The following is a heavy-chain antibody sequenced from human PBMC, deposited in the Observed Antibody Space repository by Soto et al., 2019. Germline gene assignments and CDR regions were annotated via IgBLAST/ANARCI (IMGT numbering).Heavy chain of an antibody. CDR2: INPNSGGT. CDR1: GYTFTGYY. D-gene: IGHD5-12*01. CDR3: ARGPPSYYSGYDLNWFDP. V-gene: IGHV1-2*02. J-gene: IGHJ5*02. Sequence: GASVKVSCKASGYTFTGYYMHWVRQAPGQGLEWMGWINPNSGGTNYAQKFQGRVTMTRDTSISTAYMELSRLRSDDTAVYYCARGPPSYYSGYDLNWFDPWGPGTLVTVSS.